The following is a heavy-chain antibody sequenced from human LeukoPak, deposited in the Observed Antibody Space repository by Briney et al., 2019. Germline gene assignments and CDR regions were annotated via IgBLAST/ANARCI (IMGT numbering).Heavy chain of an antibody. Sequence: PGGSLRLSCAASGFTFSSYAMSWVRQAPGKGLEWVSAISGSGSSTHYADSVKGRFTISRDNSKNTLYLQMNSLRAEDTAVYYCAKGRGSGGNPFFDYWGQGTLVTVSS. J-gene: IGHJ4*02. CDR1: GFTFSSYA. D-gene: IGHD2-15*01. CDR3: AKGRGSGGNPFFDY. CDR2: ISGSGSST. V-gene: IGHV3-23*01.